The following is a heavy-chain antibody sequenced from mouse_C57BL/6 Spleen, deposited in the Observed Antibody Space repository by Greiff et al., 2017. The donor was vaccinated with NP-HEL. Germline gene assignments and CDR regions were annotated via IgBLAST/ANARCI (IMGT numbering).Heavy chain of an antibody. D-gene: IGHD3-3*01. CDR2: IYPGDGDT. CDR1: GYAFSSSW. V-gene: IGHV1-82*01. Sequence: QVQLKESGPELVKPGASVKISCKASGYAFSSSWMNWVKQRPGKGLEWIGRIYPGDGDTNYNGKFKGKATLTADKSSSTAYMQLSSLTSEDSAVYFCAREIGLYAMDYWGQGTSVTVSS. J-gene: IGHJ4*01. CDR3: AREIGLYAMDY.